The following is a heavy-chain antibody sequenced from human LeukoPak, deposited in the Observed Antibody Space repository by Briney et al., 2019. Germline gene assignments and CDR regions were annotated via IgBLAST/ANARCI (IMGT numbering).Heavy chain of an antibody. CDR1: GGSFSGYY. Sequence: PSETLSLTCAVYGGSFSGYYWSWIRQPPGKGLEWIGEINHSGSTNYNPSLKSRVTISVDTSKNQFSLKLSSVTAADTAVYYCARDSSHRFDYWGQGALVTVSS. CDR3: ARDSSHRFDY. J-gene: IGHJ4*02. D-gene: IGHD6-6*01. V-gene: IGHV4-34*01. CDR2: INHSGST.